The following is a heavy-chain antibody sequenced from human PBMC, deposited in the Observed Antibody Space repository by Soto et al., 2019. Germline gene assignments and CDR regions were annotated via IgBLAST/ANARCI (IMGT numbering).Heavy chain of an antibody. D-gene: IGHD3-22*01. Sequence: PGGSLRLSCADSGFTFSSYGMHWVRQAPGKGLEWVAHISYDGSNNTYVDSVKGRFTISRDNSKNTLYLQMNSLRAEDTAVYYCARDSYYYDSSGYYTFDHWGQGTLVTVSS. J-gene: IGHJ4*02. CDR1: GFTFSSYG. CDR3: ARDSYYYDSSGYYTFDH. CDR2: ISYDGSNN. V-gene: IGHV3-30*03.